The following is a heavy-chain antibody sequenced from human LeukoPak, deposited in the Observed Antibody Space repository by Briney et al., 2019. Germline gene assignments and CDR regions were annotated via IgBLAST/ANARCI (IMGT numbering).Heavy chain of an antibody. J-gene: IGHJ6*02. D-gene: IGHD2-15*01. CDR1: GFTFTRYG. Sequence: GGSLRLSCVASGFTFTRYGMHWVRQAPGKGLEGVAVIWYDGSAIYYTDSVRGRFTLSRDNSKNTLYLQMNSLRAEDTAVYYCARDLLDCSGGTCYTPGMDVWGQGTTVTVSS. V-gene: IGHV3-33*01. CDR3: ARDLLDCSGGTCYTPGMDV. CDR2: IWYDGSAI.